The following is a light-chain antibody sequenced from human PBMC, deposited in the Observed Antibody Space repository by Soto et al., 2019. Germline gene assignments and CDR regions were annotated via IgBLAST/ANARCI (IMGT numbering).Light chain of an antibody. CDR2: DAA. Sequence: DIQMTLPPSSMSASLVDRHTITCRHSQSISSWLAWYQQKPGKAPKLLIYDAASLESGVPSRFSGRGSGTEFTPTISSVQPDDFATYYCQQYNSYWTFGQGTKVDIK. V-gene: IGKV1-5*01. CDR1: QSISSW. CDR3: QQYNSYWT. J-gene: IGKJ1*01.